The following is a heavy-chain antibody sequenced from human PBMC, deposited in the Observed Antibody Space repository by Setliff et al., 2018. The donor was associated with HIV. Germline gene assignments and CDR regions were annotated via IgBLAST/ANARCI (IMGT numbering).Heavy chain of an antibody. J-gene: IGHJ1*01. Sequence: SVKVSCKASGYTFTSYYMHWVRQAPGQGLEWMGIINPSSGSTTYAQKFQGRVTMTRATSTSTVYMELSSLRSEDTAVYYCARDPAPSSSASYFQHWGQGTPVTVSS. V-gene: IGHV1-46*01. D-gene: IGHD6-6*01. CDR2: INPSSGST. CDR1: GYTFTSYY. CDR3: ARDPAPSSSASYFQH.